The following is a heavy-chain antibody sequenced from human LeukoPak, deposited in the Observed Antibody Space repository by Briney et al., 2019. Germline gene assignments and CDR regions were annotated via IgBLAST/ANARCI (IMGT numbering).Heavy chain of an antibody. Sequence: TSETLSLTCTVSGGAMTKYYWNWFRQPPGKGLEWIGHVYYSGSTNYNPSLKSRVTISVDTSKNQFSLKLSSVTAADTAVYYCARGISSSWYLDAFDIWGQGTMVTVSS. CDR1: GGAMTKYY. J-gene: IGHJ3*02. D-gene: IGHD6-13*01. CDR2: VYYSGST. CDR3: ARGISSSWYLDAFDI. V-gene: IGHV4-59*12.